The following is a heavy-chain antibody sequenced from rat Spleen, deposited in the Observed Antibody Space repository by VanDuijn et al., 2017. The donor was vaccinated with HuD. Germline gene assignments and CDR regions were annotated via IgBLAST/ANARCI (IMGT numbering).Heavy chain of an antibody. CDR1: GFTFSNYD. Sequence: EVQLVESGGGLVQPGRSLKLSCAASGFTFSNYDMALVRQAPTKGLEWVASISTGGGNTYYRDSVKGRFTISRDNAKSTLYLQMDSLRSEDTATYYCARHYGGYSEYVMDAWGQGASVTVSS. V-gene: IGHV5S23*01. CDR3: ARHYGGYSEYVMDA. CDR2: ISTGGGNT. J-gene: IGHJ4*01. D-gene: IGHD1-11*01.